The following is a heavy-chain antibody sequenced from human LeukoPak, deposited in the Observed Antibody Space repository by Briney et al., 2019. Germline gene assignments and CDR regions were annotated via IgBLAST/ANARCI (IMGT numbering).Heavy chain of an antibody. D-gene: IGHD1-7*01. CDR1: GFTLSSYT. CDR2: INGGSSTI. Sequence: GGSLRLSCAASGFTLSSYTMNWVRQAPGKGLEWVSYINGGSSTIYYADSVKGRFTISRDNAKNSLYLQMNSLRAEDTAVYYCARGRITGTTYGMDVWGQGTTVTVSS. V-gene: IGHV3-48*01. J-gene: IGHJ6*02. CDR3: ARGRITGTTYGMDV.